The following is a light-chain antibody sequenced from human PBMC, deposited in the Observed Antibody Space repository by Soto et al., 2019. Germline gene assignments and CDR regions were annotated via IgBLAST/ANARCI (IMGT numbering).Light chain of an antibody. J-gene: IGKJ4*01. CDR3: QQYGSSPLT. Sequence: ESVLTQSAGTLSLSPGERATLSCRASQSVRSNYLAWYQQKPGQAPRFLIYDASTRATGIPDRFSGSGSGTDFTLTISRLEPEDFAVYYCQQYGSSPLTFGGGTKVDIK. CDR1: QSVRSNY. CDR2: DAS. V-gene: IGKV3-20*01.